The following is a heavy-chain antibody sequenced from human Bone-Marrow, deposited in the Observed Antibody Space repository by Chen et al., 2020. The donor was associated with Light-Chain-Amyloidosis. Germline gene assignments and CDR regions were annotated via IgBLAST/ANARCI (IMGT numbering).Heavy chain of an antibody. J-gene: IGHJ4*02. Sequence: EVRLVESGGGVVKPGGSLRLSCEASGFSFSNAWVTWVRQAPGKGLEWLGRIKSESDGGTTAFAASVQGRFGISRDQTRNTVYLQMSSLKSDDTAIYYCASDGGLVVVEAAVWGQGTQVTVYS. CDR3: ASDGGLVVVEAAV. CDR1: GFSFSNAW. D-gene: IGHD2-21*01. V-gene: IGHV3-15*01. CDR2: IKSESDGGTT.